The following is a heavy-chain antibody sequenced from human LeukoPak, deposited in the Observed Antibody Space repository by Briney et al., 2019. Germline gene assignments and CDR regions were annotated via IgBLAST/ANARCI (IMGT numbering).Heavy chain of an antibody. J-gene: IGHJ4*02. CDR3: ARAPGKHIVVVTAIGY. Sequence: ASVKVSCKASGYTFTSYGISWVRQAPGQGLEWMGWISAYNGNTNYAQKLQGRVTMTTDTSTSTAYMELRSLRSDDTAVYYCARAPGKHIVVVTAIGYWGQGTLVTVSS. D-gene: IGHD2-21*02. CDR2: ISAYNGNT. V-gene: IGHV1-18*01. CDR1: GYTFTSYG.